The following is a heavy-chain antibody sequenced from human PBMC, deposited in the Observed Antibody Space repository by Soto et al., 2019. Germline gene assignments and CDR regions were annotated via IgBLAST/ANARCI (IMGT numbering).Heavy chain of an antibody. CDR1: GGTFSSYT. J-gene: IGHJ5*02. Sequence: SVKVSFKASGGTFSSYTISWVRQAPGQGLEWMGRIIPILGIANYAQKFQGRVTITADKSTSTAYMELSSLRSEDTAVYYCARFSEYYYGSGTTSFDPWAQGTLVTGSS. V-gene: IGHV1-69*02. CDR2: IIPILGIA. D-gene: IGHD3-10*01. CDR3: ARFSEYYYGSGTTSFDP.